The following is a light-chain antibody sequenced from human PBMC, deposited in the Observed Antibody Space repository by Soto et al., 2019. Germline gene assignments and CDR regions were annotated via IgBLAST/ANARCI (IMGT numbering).Light chain of an antibody. J-gene: IGKJ1*01. Sequence: DIQMTQSPSTLSASVGDRVTITCRAIPSINSYLAWYQQKPGKAPKLLIYEASNLESGVPSRFSGSGSGTEFTLTISSLQPDDFATYYCQQSRDYTWTFGQGTKVDIK. CDR3: QQSRDYTWT. V-gene: IGKV1-5*03. CDR2: EAS. CDR1: PSINSY.